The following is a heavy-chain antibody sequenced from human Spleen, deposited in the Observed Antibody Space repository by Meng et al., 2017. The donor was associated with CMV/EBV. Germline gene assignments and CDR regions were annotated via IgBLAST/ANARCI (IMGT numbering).Heavy chain of an antibody. CDR3: AKDIRSPEYYDSSGLDY. V-gene: IGHV3-30*02. CDR2: IRYDGSNK. Sequence: GGSLRLSCAASGFTFSSYGMHWVRQAPGKGLEWVAFIRYDGSNKYYADSVKGRFTISRDNSKNTLYLQMNSLRAEDTAVYYCAKDIRSPEYYDSSGLDYWGQGTLVTVSS. D-gene: IGHD3-22*01. CDR1: GFTFSSYG. J-gene: IGHJ4*02.